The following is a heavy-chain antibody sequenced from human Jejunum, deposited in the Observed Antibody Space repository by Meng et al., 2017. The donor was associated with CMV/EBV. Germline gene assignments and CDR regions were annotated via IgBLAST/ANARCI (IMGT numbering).Heavy chain of an antibody. CDR2: IYNSGGT. V-gene: IGHV4-59*01. CDR1: GGSINTYY. J-gene: IGHJ5*02. Sequence: QVQLQRPGPGLGKPSETLSLTCSVSGGSINTYYWSWIRQPPGKGLEWIGYIYNSGGTYYNPSLKSRVTISTDTSKIQFSLKLNSVTAADTAVYYCVRHGDCSSGSCYYHWFDPWGQGSLVTVSS. CDR3: VRHGDCSSGSCYYHWFDP. D-gene: IGHD2-2*01.